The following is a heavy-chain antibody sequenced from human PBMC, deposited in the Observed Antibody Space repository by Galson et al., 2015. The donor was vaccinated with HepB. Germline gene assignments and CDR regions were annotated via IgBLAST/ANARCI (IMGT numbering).Heavy chain of an antibody. J-gene: IGHJ4*02. CDR2: IYSGDST. V-gene: IGHV3-53*01. D-gene: IGHD1-26*01. CDR3: AREWEGGFDY. Sequence: SLRLSCAASGFTVSRNYMNWVRQAPGKGLEWVSVIYSGDSTYYADSVKGRFTISRDNSKNTLYLQMNSLGAEDTAVYYCAREWEGGFDYWGQGTLVTVSS. CDR1: GFTVSRNY.